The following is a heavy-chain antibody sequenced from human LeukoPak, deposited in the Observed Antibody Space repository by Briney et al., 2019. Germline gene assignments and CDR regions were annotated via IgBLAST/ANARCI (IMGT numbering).Heavy chain of an antibody. CDR3: ARWSYDTGGYYNFDF. D-gene: IGHD3-22*01. CDR1: GYTFTGYY. Sequence: ASVKVSCKASGYTFTGYYMHWVRQAPGQGLEWMGWINLKSGGTNYAQKFQGRVTMTRDTSISTAYMELSRLRSGDTAVYYCARWSYDTGGYYNFDFWGQGTPVTVSS. V-gene: IGHV1-2*02. CDR2: INLKSGGT. J-gene: IGHJ4*02.